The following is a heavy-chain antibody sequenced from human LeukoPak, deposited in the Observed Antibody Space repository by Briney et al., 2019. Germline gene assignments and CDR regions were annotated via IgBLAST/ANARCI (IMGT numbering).Heavy chain of an antibody. Sequence: SETLSLTCTVSGGSISSSSYYWGWIRQPPGKGLEWIGSIYYSGSTYYNPSLKSRVTISVDTSKNQFSLKLTSVTAADTAVYYCAREGGPYRPLDYSSQGTLVTVSS. V-gene: IGHV4-39*07. CDR1: GGSISSSSYY. CDR3: AREGGPYRPLDY. CDR2: IYYSGST. J-gene: IGHJ4*02.